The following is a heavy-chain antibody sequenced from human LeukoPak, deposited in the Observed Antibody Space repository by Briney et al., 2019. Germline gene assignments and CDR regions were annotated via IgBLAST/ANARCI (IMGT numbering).Heavy chain of an antibody. V-gene: IGHV3-7*01. J-gene: IGHJ4*02. D-gene: IGHD3-9*01. Sequence: GGSLRLSCAASGFTFSSCWLTWVRRAPGKGLEWVANINQDGSEKFYVDSVKGRFTISRDNAKNSLYLQMNSLRAEDTAVYYCARDKARDDILTGSLFDYWGQGALVTVSS. CDR3: ARDKARDDILTGSLFDY. CDR1: GFTFSSCW. CDR2: INQDGSEK.